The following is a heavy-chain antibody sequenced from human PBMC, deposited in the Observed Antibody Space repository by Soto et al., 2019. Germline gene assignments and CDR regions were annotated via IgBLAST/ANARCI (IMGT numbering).Heavy chain of an antibody. J-gene: IGHJ4*02. D-gene: IGHD3-22*01. V-gene: IGHV3-48*02. CDR1: GVTFSSYS. CDR2: ISSSSSTI. CDR3: ARVQRSGGYYYDSSGY. Sequence: PGGSLRLSCAASGVTFSSYSMNWVRQAPGKGLEWVSYISSSSSTIYYADSVKGRFIISRDNAKNSLYLQMNSLRDEDTAVYYCARVQRSGGYYYDSSGYWGQGTLVTVSS.